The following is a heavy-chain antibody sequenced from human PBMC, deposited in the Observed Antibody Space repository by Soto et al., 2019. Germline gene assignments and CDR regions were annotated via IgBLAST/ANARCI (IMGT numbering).Heavy chain of an antibody. J-gene: IGHJ5*01. CDR2: IHYSGKT. CDR3: ANSQSFEFQKWFDF. D-gene: IGHD2-21*01. CDR1: GGSISPYY. Sequence: PSETLSLTCTVTGGSISPYYWSWIRQPPGRGLEWIGHIHYSGKTNYNPSLKSRVTIPVDTSTNQFSLKLSSVSAADTAVYYCANSQSFEFQKWFDFWGQGTLVIGSS. V-gene: IGHV4-59*01.